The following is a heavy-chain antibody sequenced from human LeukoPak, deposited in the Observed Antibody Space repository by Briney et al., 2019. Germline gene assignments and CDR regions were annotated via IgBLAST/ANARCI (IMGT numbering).Heavy chain of an antibody. CDR3: TRPGYHSPPPRYYGMDV. CDR2: IRSKAYGGTT. D-gene: IGHD5-18*01. Sequence: GGSLRLSCTASGFTFGDYAMSWFRQAPGKGLEWVGFIRSKAYGGTTEYAASVKGRFTISRDDSKSIAYLQMNSLKTEDTAVYYCTRPGYHSPPPRYYGMDVWGQGTTVTVSS. V-gene: IGHV3-49*03. CDR1: GFTFGDYA. J-gene: IGHJ6*02.